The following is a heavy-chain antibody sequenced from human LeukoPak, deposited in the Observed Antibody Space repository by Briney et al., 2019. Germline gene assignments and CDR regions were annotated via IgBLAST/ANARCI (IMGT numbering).Heavy chain of an antibody. CDR1: GGSFSGYY. V-gene: IGHV4-59*01. CDR3: ARSHFRITIFGVVMNWFDP. D-gene: IGHD3-3*01. CDR2: IYYSGST. Sequence: SETLSLTCAVYGGSFSGYYWSWIRQPPGKGLEWIGYIYYSGSTNYNPSLKSRVTISVDTSKNQFSLKLSSVTAADTAVYYCARSHFRITIFGVVMNWFDPWGQGTLVTVSS. J-gene: IGHJ5*02.